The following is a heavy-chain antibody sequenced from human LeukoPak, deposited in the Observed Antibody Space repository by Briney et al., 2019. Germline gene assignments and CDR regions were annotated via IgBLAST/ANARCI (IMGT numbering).Heavy chain of an antibody. J-gene: IGHJ6*02. CDR3: AKDKRYYDSSGSPYYYYGMDV. D-gene: IGHD3-22*01. Sequence: GGSLRLSCTASAFTFSSSAMSWVRQAPGKRLEWVSGITDSGDSTYYADSVKGRFTISRDNSKNTLYLQLNTLRAEDTAVYYCAKDKRYYDSSGSPYYYYGMDVWGQGTTVTVSS. V-gene: IGHV3-23*01. CDR1: AFTFSSSA. CDR2: ITDSGDST.